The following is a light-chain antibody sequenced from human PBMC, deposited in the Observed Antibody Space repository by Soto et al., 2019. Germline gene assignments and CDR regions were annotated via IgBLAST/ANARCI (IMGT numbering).Light chain of an antibody. J-gene: IGLJ2*01. Sequence: QSVLTQPPSVSGAPGQRVTISCTGSSSNIGAGYDVHWYQQLPGTAPKLLISGNSNRPSGVPVRFSGSKSGTSASLAITGLQAEDEADYYCQSYDSSLSGSVFGGGTKVTVL. V-gene: IGLV1-40*01. CDR2: GNS. CDR3: QSYDSSLSGSV. CDR1: SSNIGAGYD.